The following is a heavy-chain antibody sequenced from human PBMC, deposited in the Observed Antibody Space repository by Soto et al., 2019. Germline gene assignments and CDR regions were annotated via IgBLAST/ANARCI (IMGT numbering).Heavy chain of an antibody. CDR3: ARDLWGYCGADCYPLDV. D-gene: IGHD2-21*02. J-gene: IGHJ6*02. CDR2: MYNTGST. Sequence: QVRLQESGPGLVKPSETLSLTCTVSGGSISSYYWSWIRQPPGKGLEWIGYMYNTGSTIYNPSLERRVTISVDTAKNQFSLKLNSVTAADTAVYYCARDLWGYCGADCYPLDVWGQGTTVTVSS. V-gene: IGHV4-59*01. CDR1: GGSISSYY.